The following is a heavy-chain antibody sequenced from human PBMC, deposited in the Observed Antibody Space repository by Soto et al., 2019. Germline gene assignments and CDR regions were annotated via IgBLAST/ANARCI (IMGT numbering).Heavy chain of an antibody. CDR1: GFTFSGSA. Sequence: PGGSLGLSCAASGFTFSGSAMHWVRQASGKGLEWVGRIRSKANSYATAYAASVKGRFTISRDDSKNTAYLQMNSLKTEDTAVYYCTRHGRSGTAYYYYVDVWGKGTTVSVSS. CDR3: TRHGRSGTAYYYYVDV. J-gene: IGHJ6*03. CDR2: IRSKANSYAT. V-gene: IGHV3-73*01. D-gene: IGHD3-10*01.